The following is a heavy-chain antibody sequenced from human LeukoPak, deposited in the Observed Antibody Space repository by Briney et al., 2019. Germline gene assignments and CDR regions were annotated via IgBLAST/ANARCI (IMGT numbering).Heavy chain of an antibody. V-gene: IGHV1-69*05. CDR1: GGTFSSYA. J-gene: IGHJ4*02. CDR3: ARDARFYYDSSGYYFDY. D-gene: IGHD3-22*01. CDR2: IIPIFGTA. Sequence: GASVKVSCKASGGTFSSYAISWVRQAPGQGLEWIGRIIPIFGTANYAQKFQGRVTTTTDESTSTAYMELSSLRSEDTAVYYCARDARFYYDSSGYYFDYWGQGTLVTVSS.